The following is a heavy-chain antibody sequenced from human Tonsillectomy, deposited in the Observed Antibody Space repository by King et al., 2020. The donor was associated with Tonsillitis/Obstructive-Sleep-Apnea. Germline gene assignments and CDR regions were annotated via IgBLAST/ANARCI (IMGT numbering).Heavy chain of an antibody. D-gene: IGHD2-2*01. CDR1: GGSFSGYY. V-gene: IGHV4-34*01. CDR2: INHSGST. CDR3: ARSAVVPADSYYYYMDV. J-gene: IGHJ6*03. Sequence: VQLQQWGAGLLKPSETLSLTCAVYGGSFSGYYWSWIRQPPGKGLEWIGQINHSGSTNSNPSLKSRVTISVDTSKNQFSLKLSSVTAADTAVYYCARSAVVPADSYYYYMDVWGKGTTVTVSS.